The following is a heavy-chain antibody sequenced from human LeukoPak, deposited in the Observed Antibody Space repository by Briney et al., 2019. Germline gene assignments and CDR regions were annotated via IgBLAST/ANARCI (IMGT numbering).Heavy chain of an antibody. CDR1: GGSISSHY. Sequence: SETLSLTCTVSGGSISSHYWSWIRQPPGKGLEWIGYIYYSESTNYNPSLKSRVTISVDTSKNQFSLKLSSVTAADTAVYYCARMVGYYDSSGYYFDYWGQGTLVTVSS. CDR2: IYYSEST. D-gene: IGHD3-22*01. V-gene: IGHV4-59*11. J-gene: IGHJ4*02. CDR3: ARMVGYYDSSGYYFDY.